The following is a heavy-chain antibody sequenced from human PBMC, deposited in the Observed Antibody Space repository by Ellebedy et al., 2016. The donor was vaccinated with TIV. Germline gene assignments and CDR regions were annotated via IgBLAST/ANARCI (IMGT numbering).Heavy chain of an antibody. CDR1: GFTFSSHA. CDR2: ISGSGGST. J-gene: IGHJ5*02. Sequence: GESLKISCAASGFTFSSHAIRWVRQAPGKGLEWVSAISGSGGSTYYADSVKGRFTISRDNSKNTLYLQMNSLRAEDTAVYYFAKDPKLWSLNWCDPWGQGTLVTVAS. V-gene: IGHV3-23*01. D-gene: IGHD3-10*01. CDR3: AKDPKLWSLNWCDP.